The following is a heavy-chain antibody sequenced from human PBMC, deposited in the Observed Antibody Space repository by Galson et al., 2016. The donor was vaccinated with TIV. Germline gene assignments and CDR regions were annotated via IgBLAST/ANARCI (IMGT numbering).Heavy chain of an antibody. V-gene: IGHV3-74*03. CDR3: ARSRSNAGTTDPDS. CDR2: INSDSNII. Sequence: SLRLSCAASGFKFSDYWMHWVRQAPGKGLVWVSCINSDSNIITYADSVRGRFTISRDTSKNTLYLQMNSLRADDTAVYYCARSRSNAGTTDPDSWGQGTLVTVSS. J-gene: IGHJ5*02. D-gene: IGHD1-1*01. CDR1: GFKFSDYW.